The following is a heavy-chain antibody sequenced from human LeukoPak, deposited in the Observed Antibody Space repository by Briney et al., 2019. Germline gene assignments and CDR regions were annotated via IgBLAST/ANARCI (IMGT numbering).Heavy chain of an antibody. CDR1: GFTFSSYW. CDR3: ARDADSSSWSMYYYYGMDV. Sequence: RGSLRLSCAASGFTFSSYWMSWVRQAPGKGLEWASSISSSSSYIYYADSVKGRFTISRDNAKNSLYLQMNSLRAEDTAVYYCARDADSSSWSMYYYYGMDVWGQGTTVTVSS. J-gene: IGHJ6*02. D-gene: IGHD6-13*01. CDR2: ISSSSSYI. V-gene: IGHV3-21*01.